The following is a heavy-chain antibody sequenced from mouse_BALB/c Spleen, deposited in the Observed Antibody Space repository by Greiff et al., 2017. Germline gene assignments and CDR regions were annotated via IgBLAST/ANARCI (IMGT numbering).Heavy chain of an antibody. J-gene: IGHJ4*01. CDR1: GFTFSSYA. Sequence: EVKVVESGGGLVKPGGSLKLSCAASGFTFSSYAMSWVRQSPEKRLEWVAEISSGGSYTYYPDTVTGRFTISRDNAKNTLYLEMSSLRSEDTAMYYCARDRRQGDAMDYWGQGTSVTVSS. CDR2: ISSGGSYT. CDR3: ARDRRQGDAMDY. D-gene: IGHD6-1*01. V-gene: IGHV5-9-4*01.